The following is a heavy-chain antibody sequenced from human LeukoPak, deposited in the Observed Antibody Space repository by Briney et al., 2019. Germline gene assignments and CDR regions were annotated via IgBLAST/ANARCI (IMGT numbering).Heavy chain of an antibody. J-gene: IGHJ4*02. CDR3: SAAAGWDY. Sequence: GRSLRLSCAASGFTFSSYGMHWVRQAPGKGLEWVAVISYDGSNKYYADSVKGRFTISRDNSKNTLYLQMNSLRAEDTAVYYRSAAAGWDYWGQGTLVTVSS. V-gene: IGHV3-30*03. CDR1: GFTFSSYG. CDR2: ISYDGSNK. D-gene: IGHD6-13*01.